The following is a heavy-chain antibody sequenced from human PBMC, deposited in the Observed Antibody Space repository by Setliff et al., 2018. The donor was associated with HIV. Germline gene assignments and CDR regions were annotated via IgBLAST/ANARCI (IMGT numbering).Heavy chain of an antibody. J-gene: IGHJ5*02. CDR1: GGTFISYA. V-gene: IGHV1-69*10. D-gene: IGHD2-15*01. Sequence: SVKVSCKASGGTFISYAFTWVRQAPGQGLEWMGGIIPILGVANYAQKFQGRLTITADKSTNTAYMELSSLKSDDTAVYYCARGPEEGDCSGGSCYGNFDPWGQGTLVTVSS. CDR2: IIPILGVA. CDR3: ARGPEEGDCSGGSCYGNFDP.